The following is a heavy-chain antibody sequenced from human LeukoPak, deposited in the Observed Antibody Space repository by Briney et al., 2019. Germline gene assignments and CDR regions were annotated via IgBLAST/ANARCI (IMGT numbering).Heavy chain of an antibody. J-gene: IGHJ4*02. CDR3: ARDWYYYDSSGQGGESDY. V-gene: IGHV3-11*01. D-gene: IGHD3-22*01. Sequence: GGSLRLSCAASGFTFSDYYMSWIRQAPGKGLEWVSYISSSGSTIHYADSVKGRFTISRDNAKNSLYLQMNSLRAEDTAVYYCARDWYYYDSSGQGGESDYWGQGTLVTVSS. CDR1: GFTFSDYY. CDR2: ISSSGSTI.